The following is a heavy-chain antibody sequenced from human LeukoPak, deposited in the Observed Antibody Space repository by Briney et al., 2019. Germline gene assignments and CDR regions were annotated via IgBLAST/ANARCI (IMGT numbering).Heavy chain of an antibody. Sequence: PGGSLTLSCAASGFTFSSYSMNWFRQAPGKGLDGVSSISSINRYRYYADSVKGRFTISRDNAKNSLSLQMTRLRAEGTAVYYCARTPRFLEWLMDVWGKGTTVTVSS. CDR3: ARTPRFLEWLMDV. J-gene: IGHJ6*04. CDR2: ISSINRYR. D-gene: IGHD3-3*01. CDR1: GFTFSSYS. V-gene: IGHV3-21*01.